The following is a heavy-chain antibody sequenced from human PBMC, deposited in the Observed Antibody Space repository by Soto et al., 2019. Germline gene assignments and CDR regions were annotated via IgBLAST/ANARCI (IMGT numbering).Heavy chain of an antibody. CDR3: VRGGHGSGSYLCAS. CDR1: GFTFTTNW. V-gene: IGHV3-7*03. CDR2: IRQDGGAQ. Sequence: EEQLVESGGGLAQPGGSLRLSCVASGFTFTTNWMSWVRQAPGKGLEWVANIRQDGGAQYYVDSVKGRFTISRDNAKNSVYLQMVSLRVEDTAVYYCVRGGHGSGSYLCASWGQGILVTVSS. J-gene: IGHJ5*02. D-gene: IGHD3-10*01.